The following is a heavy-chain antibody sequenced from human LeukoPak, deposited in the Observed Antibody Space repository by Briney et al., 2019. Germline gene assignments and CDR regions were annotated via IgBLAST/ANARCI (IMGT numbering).Heavy chain of an antibody. CDR1: GGSISIYY. J-gene: IGHJ6*04. CDR2: IYTSGST. Sequence: PSETLSLTCTVSGGSISIYYWSWVRQPAGEGLEWIGRIYTSGSTNYNPPLKSRVTMSVDTSKNQFSLKLSSVTAADTAVYYCARRGGETYYDILGSGGVWGKGTTVTVSS. V-gene: IGHV4-4*07. D-gene: IGHD3-9*01. CDR3: ARRGGETYYDILGSGGV.